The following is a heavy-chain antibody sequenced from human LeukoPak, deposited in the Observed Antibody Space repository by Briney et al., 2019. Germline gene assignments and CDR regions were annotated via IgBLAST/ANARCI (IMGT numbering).Heavy chain of an antibody. D-gene: IGHD3-10*01. Sequence: SQTLSLTCTVSGGSISSGDYPWSWIRQPPGKGLEWIGYIFHTGHISYNPSLKGRVTISVDMSKNQLSLRLTSVTAADTAVYYCARGFYGAGSHFDFWGQGTLVTVSS. CDR3: ARGFYGAGSHFDF. CDR1: GGSISSGDYP. J-gene: IGHJ4*02. CDR2: IFHTGHI. V-gene: IGHV4-30-2*01.